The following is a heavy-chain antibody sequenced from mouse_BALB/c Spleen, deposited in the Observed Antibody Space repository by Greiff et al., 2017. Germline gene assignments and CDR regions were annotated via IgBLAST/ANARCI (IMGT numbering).Heavy chain of an antibody. V-gene: IGHV1-14*01. CDR3: ARGHDVGYFDY. CDR2: INPYNDGT. D-gene: IGHD2-12*01. CDR1: GYTFTSYV. J-gene: IGHJ2*01. Sequence: EVKLMESGPELVKPGASVKMSCKASGYTFTSYVMHWVKQKPGQGLEWIGYINPYNDGTKYNEKFKGKATLTSDKSSSTAYMELSSLTSEDSAVYYCARGHDVGYFDYWGQGTTLTVSS.